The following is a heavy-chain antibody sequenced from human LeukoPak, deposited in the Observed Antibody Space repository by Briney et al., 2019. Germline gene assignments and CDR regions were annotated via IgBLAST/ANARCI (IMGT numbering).Heavy chain of an antibody. D-gene: IGHD3-10*01. CDR1: GFTFANAW. CDR2: IKSKTDGCTT. V-gene: IGHV3-15*01. CDR3: AAGTGRTDFDY. Sequence: XGSLRLSCAASGFTFANAWMNWVRQAPGKGLEWVGRIKSKTDGCTTDYAAPVEGTFTISTDYSKNTVFLQMNSLKTEDTGVYYCAAGTGRTDFDYWGQGTLVIVSS. J-gene: IGHJ4*02.